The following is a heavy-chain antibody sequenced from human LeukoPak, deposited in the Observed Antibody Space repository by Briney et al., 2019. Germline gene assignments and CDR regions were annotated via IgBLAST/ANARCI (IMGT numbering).Heavy chain of an antibody. Sequence: GGSLRLSCAASGFNFHEYTMYWVRQAPGKGLEWVSLISGDGGTTSYADSVKGRFTISRDNSENSLNLQMKSLRSEDTALYYCAKARRSGTHYSDFDFWGQGTLVTVCS. V-gene: IGHV3-43*02. CDR3: AKARRSGTHYSDFDF. CDR2: ISGDGGTT. CDR1: GFNFHEYT. D-gene: IGHD1-26*01. J-gene: IGHJ4*02.